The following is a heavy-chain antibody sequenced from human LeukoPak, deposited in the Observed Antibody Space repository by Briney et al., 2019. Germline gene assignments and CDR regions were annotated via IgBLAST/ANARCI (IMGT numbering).Heavy chain of an antibody. CDR3: ARDCGGDCYSEYFQH. Sequence: GGSLSLTCVASGFSFSSYELNWVRQAPGKGLEWVSYIRSTGSIIFYADSVKGRFTISRDNAKNSLYLQMNSLRAEDTAVYYCARDCGGDCYSEYFQHWGGGPVVSVSS. D-gene: IGHD2-21*02. V-gene: IGHV3-48*03. CDR2: IRSTGSII. CDR1: GFSFSSYE. J-gene: IGHJ1*01.